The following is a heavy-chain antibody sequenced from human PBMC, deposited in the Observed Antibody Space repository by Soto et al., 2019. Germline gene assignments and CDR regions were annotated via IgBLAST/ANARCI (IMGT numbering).Heavy chain of an antibody. CDR2: IIPIIGTA. CDR3: AREVKVLGSYYYYGVNV. J-gene: IGHJ6*02. CDR1: GGTFSSYG. V-gene: IGHV1-69*01. D-gene: IGHD7-27*01. Sequence: QVQLVQSGAEVKKPGSSVKVSCKASGGTFSSYGVTWVRQAPGQGLEWMGGIIPIIGTAKYAQKFQGRVTITADEYTVKASMDLSSLRSEDTDVYYCAREVKVLGSYYYYGVNVWGQGTTVTAS.